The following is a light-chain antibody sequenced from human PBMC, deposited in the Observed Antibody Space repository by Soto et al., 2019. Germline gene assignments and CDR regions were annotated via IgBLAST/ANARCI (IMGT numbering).Light chain of an antibody. J-gene: IGLJ1*01. Sequence: QSVLTQPPSASGTPGQRVTDSCSGSSSNIGTNTVNWYQQLPGTAPKLLIYSNSQRPSGVPDRFSGSKSGTSVSLAISGLQSDDEADYYCVAWDDRLNGYVFGTGTKLTVL. CDR1: SSNIGTNT. CDR3: VAWDDRLNGYV. V-gene: IGLV1-44*01. CDR2: SNS.